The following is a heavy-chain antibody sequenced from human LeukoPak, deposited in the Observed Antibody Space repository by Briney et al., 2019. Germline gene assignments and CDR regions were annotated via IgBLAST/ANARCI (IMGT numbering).Heavy chain of an antibody. Sequence: PGGSLRLSCAASGFXFSSYTINWVRQAPGKGLEWVSYISSSSSTISYADSVKGRFTISRDNAKNSLYLQMNSLRDEDTAVYYCARRHDYGDFWGQGTLVTVSS. CDR3: ARRHDYGDF. CDR1: GFXFSSYT. V-gene: IGHV3-48*02. J-gene: IGHJ4*02. CDR2: ISSSSSTI.